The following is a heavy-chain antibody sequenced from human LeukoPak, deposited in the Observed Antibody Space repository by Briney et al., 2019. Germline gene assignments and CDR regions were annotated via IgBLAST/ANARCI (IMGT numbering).Heavy chain of an antibody. CDR2: VIPILGIA. CDR1: GGTFSSYA. V-gene: IGHV1-69*04. Sequence: SVKVSCKASGGTFSSYAISWVRQAPGQGLEWMGRVIPILGIANYAQKFQGRVTITADKSTSTAYMELSSLRSEDTAVYYRARGGTMIDDGMDVWGQGTTVTVSS. D-gene: IGHD3-22*01. J-gene: IGHJ6*02. CDR3: ARGGTMIDDGMDV.